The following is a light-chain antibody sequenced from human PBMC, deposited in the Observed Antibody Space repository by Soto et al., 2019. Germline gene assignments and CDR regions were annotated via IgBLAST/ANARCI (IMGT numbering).Light chain of an antibody. CDR2: DVS. J-gene: IGLJ1*01. CDR3: SSYTSSSKEV. V-gene: IGLV2-14*01. Sequence: QSALTQPASVSGSPGQSITISCTGTSSDVGGYNYVSWYQQHPGKAPILMIYDVSNRPSGVSNRFSGSKSGNTASLTISGLQAEDEADYYCSSYTSSSKEVFGTGTKLTVL. CDR1: SSDVGGYNY.